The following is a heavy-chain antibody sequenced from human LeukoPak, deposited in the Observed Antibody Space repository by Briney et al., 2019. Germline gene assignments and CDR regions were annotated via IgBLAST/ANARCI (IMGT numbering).Heavy chain of an antibody. CDR3: AEGGIAAAIGY. V-gene: IGHV4-34*01. J-gene: IGHJ4*02. D-gene: IGHD6-13*01. Sequence: PSETLSLTCAVYGGSFSGYYWGWIRQPPGKGLEWIGEINHSGSTNYNPSLKSRVTISVDTSKNQFSLKLSSVTAADTAVYYCAEGGIAAAIGYWGQGTLVTVSS. CDR2: INHSGST. CDR1: GGSFSGYY.